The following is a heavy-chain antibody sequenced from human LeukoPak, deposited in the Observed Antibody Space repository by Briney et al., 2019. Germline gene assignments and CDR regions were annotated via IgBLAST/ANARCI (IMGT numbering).Heavy chain of an antibody. D-gene: IGHD3-10*01. CDR1: GGSISSYY. CDR3: ARGREGEDYYYYYMDV. Sequence: SETLSLTCTVSGGSISSYYWSWIRQPAGKGLEWIGRIYTSGSTNYNPSLKSRVTISVDTSKNQFSLKLSSVTAADTAVYYCARGREGEDYYYYYMDVWGKGTTVTVSS. J-gene: IGHJ6*03. V-gene: IGHV4-4*07. CDR2: IYTSGST.